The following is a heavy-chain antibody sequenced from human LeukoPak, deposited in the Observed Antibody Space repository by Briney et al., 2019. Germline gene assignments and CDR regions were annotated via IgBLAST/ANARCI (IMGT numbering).Heavy chain of an antibody. J-gene: IGHJ5*02. D-gene: IGHD3-22*01. CDR2: ISGYNGDT. V-gene: IGHV1-18*01. CDR3: ARVTMIVLSMNPPDNWFGP. Sequence: ASVKVSCKASGFTFATFGFTWVRQAPGQGLEWIGWISGYNGDTNYAQNFQGRVTMTTDTSTGTAYMELTSLRSDDTAIYYCARVTMIVLSMNPPDNWFGPWGQGTLVTVSS. CDR1: GFTFATFG.